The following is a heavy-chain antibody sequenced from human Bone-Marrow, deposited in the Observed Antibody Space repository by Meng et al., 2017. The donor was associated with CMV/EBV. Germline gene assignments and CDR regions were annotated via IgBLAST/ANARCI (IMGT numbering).Heavy chain of an antibody. D-gene: IGHD6-13*01. J-gene: IGHJ4*02. CDR3: ARSWEGQQPIDY. Sequence: QLRLQEAGQGLVKPSGTRSLTCTVSGGSLSSSSYYWGWIRQPPGKGLEWIGTIYYSGSTYYNPSLKSRVTISVDTSKNQFSLKLSSVTAADTAVYYCARSWEGQQPIDYWGQGTLVTVSS. CDR2: IYYSGST. V-gene: IGHV4-39*07. CDR1: GGSLSSSSYY.